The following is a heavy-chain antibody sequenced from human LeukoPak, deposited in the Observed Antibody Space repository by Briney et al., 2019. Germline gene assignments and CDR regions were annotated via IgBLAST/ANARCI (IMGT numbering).Heavy chain of an antibody. V-gene: IGHV3-11*04. Sequence: GGSVCCSCEASGFTFSDYCMIWIRQSPGKGLEWLSYISSSGADVRYADSVKGRFIVTRDNARNSLYLQINTLRAEDTAVYYCARDLTLPGGYCRGDNCYSHDVWGHGTLVAVSS. D-gene: IGHD2-15*01. CDR1: GFTFSDYC. J-gene: IGHJ4*01. CDR3: ARDLTLPGGYCRGDNCYSHDV. CDR2: ISSSGADV.